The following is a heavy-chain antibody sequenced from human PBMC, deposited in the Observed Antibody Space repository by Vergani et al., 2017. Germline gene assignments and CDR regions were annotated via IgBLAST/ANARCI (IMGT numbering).Heavy chain of an antibody. CDR1: DGSINSRSYY. V-gene: IGHV4-39*01. Sequence: QPLLQDSGPGQVKPSETLSLTCGLSDGSINSRSYYWAWIRQPPGKGLEWIGMMFYSGTTYYNPSLKSRVTIFLDTSKSQFSLKVTSVTAADTAVYFCTRGKYNSGDYYYYYGLDVWGQGTTATVSS. D-gene: IGHD3-22*01. J-gene: IGHJ6*02. CDR2: MFYSGTT. CDR3: TRGKYNSGDYYYYYGLDV.